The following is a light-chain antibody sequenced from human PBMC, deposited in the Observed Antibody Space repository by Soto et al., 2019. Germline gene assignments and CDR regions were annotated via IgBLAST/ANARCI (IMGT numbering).Light chain of an antibody. Sequence: EILLTQSPATLSLSPGEKASLSCRASQSTNYLTWYQQKPGQAPRLLIYGASSRATGIPDRFSGSGSGTDFTLTISRLEPEDFAVYYCQQYGSSPRTLGQGTKVDIK. CDR3: QQYGSSPRT. CDR2: GAS. CDR1: QSTNY. V-gene: IGKV3-20*01. J-gene: IGKJ2*01.